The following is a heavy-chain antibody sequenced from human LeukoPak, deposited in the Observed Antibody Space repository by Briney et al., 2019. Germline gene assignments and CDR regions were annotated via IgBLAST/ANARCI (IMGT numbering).Heavy chain of an antibody. CDR1: GYTFTSYG. CDR2: ISAYNGNT. CDR3: ARGRSYDILTGPSPMEAFDI. Sequence: ASVTVSFKASGYTFTSYGISWVRQAPGQGLEWMGCISAYNGNTNYAQNLQGRVTMTTDTSTSTAYMELRSLRSDDTAVYYCARGRSYDILTGPSPMEAFDIWGQGTMVTVSS. J-gene: IGHJ3*02. V-gene: IGHV1-18*01. D-gene: IGHD3-9*01.